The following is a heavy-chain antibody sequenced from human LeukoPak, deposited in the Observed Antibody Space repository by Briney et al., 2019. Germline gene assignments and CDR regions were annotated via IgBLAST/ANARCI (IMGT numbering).Heavy chain of an antibody. D-gene: IGHD3-10*01. Sequence: SETLSLTCVVYGGSFSGYYWSWIRQPPGRGLEWIGEINHSGSTNYKPSLKSRVTISVDTSKNQFSLKLSSVTAADTAVYYCAREYPMVRGVIMSYGMDVWGQGTTVTVS. CDR3: AREYPMVRGVIMSYGMDV. V-gene: IGHV4-34*01. CDR1: GGSFSGYY. J-gene: IGHJ6*02. CDR2: INHSGST.